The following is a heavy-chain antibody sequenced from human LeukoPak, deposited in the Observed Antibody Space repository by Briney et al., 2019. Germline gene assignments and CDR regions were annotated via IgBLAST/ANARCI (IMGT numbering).Heavy chain of an antibody. Sequence: GGSLRLSCAASGFTFSDYYMSWIRQAPGKGLEWVSYVSSSGSTIYYADSVKGRFTISRDNAKNSLYLQMNSLRAEDTAVYYCAREDIVVVPAAHAGLDYYYYGMDVWGQGTTVTVSS. CDR2: VSSSGSTI. V-gene: IGHV3-11*04. CDR1: GFTFSDYY. D-gene: IGHD2-2*01. CDR3: AREDIVVVPAAHAGLDYYYYGMDV. J-gene: IGHJ6*02.